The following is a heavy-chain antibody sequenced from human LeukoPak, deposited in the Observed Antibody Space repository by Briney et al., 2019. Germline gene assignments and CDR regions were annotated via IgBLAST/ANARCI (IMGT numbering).Heavy chain of an antibody. V-gene: IGHV1-46*01. CDR3: ARVHGLLYGDYGAYYFDY. J-gene: IGHJ4*02. Sequence: ASVKVSCKASGYTFTGYYMHWVRRAPGQGLEWMGIINPSGGSTSYAQKFQGRVTMTRDTSTSTVYMELSSLRSEDTAVYYCARVHGLLYGDYGAYYFDYWGQGTLVTVSS. CDR2: INPSGGST. D-gene: IGHD4-17*01. CDR1: GYTFTGYY.